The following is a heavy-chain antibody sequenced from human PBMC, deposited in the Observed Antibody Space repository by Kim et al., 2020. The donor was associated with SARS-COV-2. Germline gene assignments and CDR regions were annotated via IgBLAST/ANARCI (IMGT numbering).Heavy chain of an antibody. Sequence: ASVKVSCKASGYTFTGYYMHWVRQAPGQGLEWMGWINPNSGGTNYAQKFQGRVTMTRDTSISTAYMELSRLRSDDTAVYYCARDLPRIVATNKINYYYYYGMDVWGQGTTVTVSS. J-gene: IGHJ6*02. CDR2: INPNSGGT. D-gene: IGHD5-12*01. CDR1: GYTFTGYY. V-gene: IGHV1-2*02. CDR3: ARDLPRIVATNKINYYYYYGMDV.